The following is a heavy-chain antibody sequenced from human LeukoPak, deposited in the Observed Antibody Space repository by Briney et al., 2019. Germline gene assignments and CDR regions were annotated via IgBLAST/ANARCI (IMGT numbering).Heavy chain of an antibody. Sequence: ASVKVSCKASGYTLTGYYMHWVRQAPGQGLEWMGWINPNSGGTNYAQKFQGRVTMTRDTSISTAYMELSRLRSDDTAVYYCARDRIAVAGTNAFDIWGQGTMVTVSS. CDR3: ARDRIAVAGTNAFDI. D-gene: IGHD6-19*01. CDR2: INPNSGGT. J-gene: IGHJ3*02. V-gene: IGHV1-2*02. CDR1: GYTLTGYY.